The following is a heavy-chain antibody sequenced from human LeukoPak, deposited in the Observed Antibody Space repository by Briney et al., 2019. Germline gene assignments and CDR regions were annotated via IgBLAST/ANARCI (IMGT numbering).Heavy chain of an antibody. CDR2: ISAYNGNT. CDR3: ARDPEPAAYYYYYGMDV. J-gene: IGHJ6*02. Sequence: ASVKVSCKASGYTFTSYGISWVRQAPGQGLEWMGWISAYNGNTNYAQKLQGRVTMTTDTSTSTAYMELRSLRSDDTAVYYCARDPEPAAYYYYYGMDVWGQGTTVTVSS. V-gene: IGHV1-18*01. CDR1: GYTFTSYG. D-gene: IGHD1-14*01.